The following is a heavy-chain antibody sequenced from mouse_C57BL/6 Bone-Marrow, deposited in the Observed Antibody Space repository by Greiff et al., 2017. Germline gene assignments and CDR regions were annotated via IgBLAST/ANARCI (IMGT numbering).Heavy chain of an antibody. V-gene: IGHV2-6-1*01. CDR1: GFSLTSYG. Sequence: QVQLQQSGPGLVAPSQSLSITCTVSGFSLTSYGVHWVRQPPGKGLEWLVVIWSDGSTTYNSALKSRLSISKDNSKSQVFLKMNSLQTDDTAMYYCARHKYYGSSWYFDVWGTGTTVTVSS. CDR3: ARHKYYGSSWYFDV. CDR2: IWSDGST. D-gene: IGHD1-1*01. J-gene: IGHJ1*03.